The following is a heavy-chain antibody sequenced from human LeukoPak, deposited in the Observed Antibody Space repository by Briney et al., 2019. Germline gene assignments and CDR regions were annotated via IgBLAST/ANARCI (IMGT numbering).Heavy chain of an antibody. CDR2: IGSSGTPI. D-gene: IGHD3-16*01. CDR3: ATGYSLGAGPGSYAFDV. J-gene: IGHJ3*01. V-gene: IGHV3-11*04. CDR1: GFTFSDYY. Sequence: GGSLRLSCAASGFTFSDYYMSWIRQAPGKGLEWVSYIGSSGTPIYYAVSVKGRFTISRDNAKNSVYLQMNRLRAEETAIYYCATGYSLGAGPGSYAFDVWGPGTTVTVSS.